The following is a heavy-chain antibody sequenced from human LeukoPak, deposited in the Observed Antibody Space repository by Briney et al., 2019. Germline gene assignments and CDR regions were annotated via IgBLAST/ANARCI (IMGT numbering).Heavy chain of an antibody. D-gene: IGHD3-9*01. CDR2: IYYSGST. CDR1: GGSISSYY. CDR3: ASLNCHYYDILTGYYNWFDP. Sequence: SETLSLTCTVSGGSISSYYWSWIRQPPGKGLEWIGYIYYSGSTNYNPSLKSRVTISVDTSKNQFSLKLSSVTAADTAVYYCASLNCHYYDILTGYYNWFDPWGQGTLVTVSS. V-gene: IGHV4-59*08. J-gene: IGHJ5*02.